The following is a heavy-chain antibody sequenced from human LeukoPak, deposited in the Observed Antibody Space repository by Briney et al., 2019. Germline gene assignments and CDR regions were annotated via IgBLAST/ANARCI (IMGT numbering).Heavy chain of an antibody. J-gene: IGHJ4*02. D-gene: IGHD2-15*01. CDR1: GYTFTSYA. Sequence: ASVKVSCKASGYTFTSYAISWVRQAPGQGLEWMGWINTDTENPTYAQGFTGRFVFSLDTSVSTAYLQIGSLKADETAVYYCARGQYGSGGSSYGAYWGQGSL. V-gene: IGHV7-4-1*01. CDR2: INTDTENP. CDR3: ARGQYGSGGSSYGAY.